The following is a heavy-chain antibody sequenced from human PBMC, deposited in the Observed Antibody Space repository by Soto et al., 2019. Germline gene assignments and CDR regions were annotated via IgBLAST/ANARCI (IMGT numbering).Heavy chain of an antibody. CDR2: ISGSGVST. CDR1: GFTFSSYA. V-gene: IGHV3-23*01. CDR3: AKGAWYYDIWTGYGYFDY. J-gene: IGHJ4*02. Sequence: EVQLLESGGGLVQPGGSLRLSCAASGFTFSSYAMSWVRQAPGKGLEWISGISGSGVSTYYADSVKGRFTISRDNSKNTLYLQMNSLRAEDTAVYYCAKGAWYYDIWTGYGYFDYWGQGTLVTVSS. D-gene: IGHD3-9*01.